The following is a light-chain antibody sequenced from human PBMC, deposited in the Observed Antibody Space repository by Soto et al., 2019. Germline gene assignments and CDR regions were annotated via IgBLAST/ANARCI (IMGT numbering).Light chain of an antibody. CDR3: SSYTSSSDYV. CDR1: NSDFGFYNY. J-gene: IGLJ1*01. Sequence: QSALTQPASVSGSPGQSITISCPGTNSDFGFYNYVSWYQHHPGKAPKLLIYEVTNRHSGVSNRFSGSKTVNTTSLTISELRAEDYAEHYCSSYTSSSDYVFETGTKGT. CDR2: EVT. V-gene: IGLV2-14*01.